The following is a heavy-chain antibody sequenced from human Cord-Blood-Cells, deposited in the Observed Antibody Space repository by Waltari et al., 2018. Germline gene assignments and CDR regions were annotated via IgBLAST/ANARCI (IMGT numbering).Heavy chain of an antibody. CDR2: ISGSGGST. D-gene: IGHD7-27*01. CDR3: AKTGSNWGNDWYCDL. CDR1: GFTFSSYA. Sequence: EVQLLESGGGLVQPGGSLRLSCAASGFTFSSYAMSWVRQAPGKGLEWVSTISGSGGSTYYADSGKGRFTISRDNSKNSMYLQMSSVRAENTAVYYCAKTGSNWGNDWYCDLWGRGTLVTVSS. J-gene: IGHJ2*01. V-gene: IGHV3-23*01.